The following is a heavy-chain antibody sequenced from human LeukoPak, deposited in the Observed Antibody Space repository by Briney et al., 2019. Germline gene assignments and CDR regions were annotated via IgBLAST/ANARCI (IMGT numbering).Heavy chain of an antibody. CDR2: IKSDGSTI. D-gene: IGHD1-26*01. V-gene: IGHV3-48*03. J-gene: IGHJ4*02. Sequence: GGSLRLSCAASGFTFSSYEINWVRQAPGKGLVWVSHIKSDGSTIYYADSVKVRFTISIDNAKNSLYLQMSSLRVEDTAVYYCAKPSYSAWYYPYFDNWGQGTLVSVSS. CDR3: AKPSYSAWYYPYFDN. CDR1: GFTFSSYE.